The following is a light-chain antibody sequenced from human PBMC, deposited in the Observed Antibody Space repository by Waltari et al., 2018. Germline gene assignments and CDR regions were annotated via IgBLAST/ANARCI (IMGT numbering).Light chain of an antibody. CDR1: QSVGRS. J-gene: IGKJ1*01. V-gene: IGKV3-20*01. CDR2: GAS. Sequence: DIVLTQSPGTLSLSPGERATLSCRASQSVGRSLAWYQQKPGQAPRLLIYGASSRATGIADRFSGSGSGTDFSLTISRLEPEDFAVYYCQHYVRLPATFGQGTKVEIK. CDR3: QHYVRLPAT.